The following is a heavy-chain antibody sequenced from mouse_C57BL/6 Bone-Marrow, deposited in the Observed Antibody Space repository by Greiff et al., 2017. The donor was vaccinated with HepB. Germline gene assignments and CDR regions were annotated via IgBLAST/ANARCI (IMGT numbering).Heavy chain of an antibody. CDR1: GFTFSSYA. Sequence: EVQGVESGGGLVKPGGSLKLSCAASGFTFSSYAMSWVRQTPEKRLEWVATISDGGSYTYYPDNVKGRFTISRDNAKNNLYLQMSHLKAEETAMYYCARVDYDRGGGFDYWGQGTTLTVSS. CDR3: ARVDYDRGGGFDY. V-gene: IGHV5-4*01. D-gene: IGHD2-4*01. CDR2: ISDGGSYT. J-gene: IGHJ2*01.